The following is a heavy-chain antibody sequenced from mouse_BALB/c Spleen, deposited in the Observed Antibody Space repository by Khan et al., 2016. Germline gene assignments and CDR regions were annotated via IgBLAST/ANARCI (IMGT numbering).Heavy chain of an antibody. V-gene: IGHV9-3*02. D-gene: IGHD3-1*01. CDR1: GYTFTNYG. J-gene: IGHJ3*01. Sequence: QIQLVQSGPELKKPGETVKISCKASGYTFTNYGMNWVKQAPGKGLKWMGWLNTSTGEPTYAEEFKGRFAFSLETSASTAYLQINNLNSEDTATYDCARTARATFAYWGQGTLVTVSA. CDR3: ARTARATFAY. CDR2: LNTSTGEP.